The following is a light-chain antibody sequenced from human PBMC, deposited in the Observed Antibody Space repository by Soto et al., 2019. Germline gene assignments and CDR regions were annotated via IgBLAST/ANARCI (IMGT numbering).Light chain of an antibody. CDR2: EVR. CDR1: SSDVGGYNY. V-gene: IGLV2-14*01. Sequence: QSALTQPASVSGSPGQSITISCIGSSSDVGGYNYVSWYQHHPGRVPKRMIFEVRDRPSGVSNRFSGSKSGNTAYLTISGLQAEDEADYYCSSFSSISTIIFGGGTKLTVL. J-gene: IGLJ2*01. CDR3: SSFSSISTII.